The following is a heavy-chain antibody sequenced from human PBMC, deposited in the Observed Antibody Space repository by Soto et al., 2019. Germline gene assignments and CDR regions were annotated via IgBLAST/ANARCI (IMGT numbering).Heavy chain of an antibody. Sequence: SETLSLTCTVSNGSVSSGTYSWSWVRQPPGKGLEWIGYIYYSGTTYYTPSLKSRLTMSMDRANDHFSLNLTSVTAADTAVYFCARGHYYYGMDVWGQGTTVTVSS. CDR1: NGSVSSGTYS. CDR3: ARGHYYYGMDV. J-gene: IGHJ6*02. CDR2: IYYSGTT. V-gene: IGHV4-30-2*01.